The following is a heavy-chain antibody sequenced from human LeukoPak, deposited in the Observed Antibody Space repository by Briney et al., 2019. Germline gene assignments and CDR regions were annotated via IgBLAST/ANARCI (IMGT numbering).Heavy chain of an antibody. V-gene: IGHV4-61*05. CDR2: IYYSGNT. CDR3: ARVSVAVTGDYFDY. Sequence: SETLSLTCTVSGGSISSSSYYWGWIRQPPGKGLEWIGYIYYSGNTNYNPSLKSRVTISVDTSKNQFSLRLSSVTAADTAVYYCARVSVAVTGDYFDYWGQGTLVTVSP. CDR1: GGSISSSSYY. J-gene: IGHJ4*02. D-gene: IGHD2-21*02.